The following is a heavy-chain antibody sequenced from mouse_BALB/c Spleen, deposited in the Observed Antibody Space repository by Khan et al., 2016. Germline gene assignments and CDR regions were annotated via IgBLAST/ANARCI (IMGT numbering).Heavy chain of an antibody. D-gene: IGHD2-12*01. J-gene: IGHJ4*01. CDR3: ARSSCYDYYYAMDY. V-gene: IGHV9-3-1*01. CDR2: TNPYTGEP. CDR1: GYTFTNHG. Sequence: QIQLVQSGPELKKPGETVKISCKASGYTFTNHGMNWVKQTPETGLKWMGWTNPYTGEPTYADDFKGRFAFSLETSATTAYLQINSLKNEDTATYFCARSSCYDYYYAMDYWGQGTSVTVSS.